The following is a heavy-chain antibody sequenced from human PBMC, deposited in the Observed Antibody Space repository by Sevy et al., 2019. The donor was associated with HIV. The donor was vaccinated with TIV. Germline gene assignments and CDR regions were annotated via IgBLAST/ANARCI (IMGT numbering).Heavy chain of an antibody. Sequence: ASVKVSCKASGYTFTSYGISWVRQAPGQGLEWMGWISAYNGNTNYAQKLQGRVTMTTDTSTSTAYMELRSLRSDDTAVYYCARDLGIVVVPAAPYYYYYGMDVWGQVTTVTVSS. J-gene: IGHJ6*02. CDR3: ARDLGIVVVPAAPYYYYYGMDV. CDR2: ISAYNGNT. V-gene: IGHV1-18*01. CDR1: GYTFTSYG. D-gene: IGHD2-2*01.